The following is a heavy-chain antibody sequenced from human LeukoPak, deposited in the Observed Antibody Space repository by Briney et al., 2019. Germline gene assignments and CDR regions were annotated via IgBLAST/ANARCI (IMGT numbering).Heavy chain of an antibody. D-gene: IGHD1-26*01. CDR3: AKYGSGNYMHYYGMDV. CDR1: GFTFSRSG. CDR2: ISSDGSDQ. Sequence: PGGSLRLSCAASGFTFSRSGMHWVRQAPGKGLEWVAGISSDGSDQDHADSVKGRFTISRDNPKNTLYLQMNSLRAEDTAVYYCAKYGSGNYMHYYGMDVWGQGTTVTVSS. V-gene: IGHV3-30*18. J-gene: IGHJ6*02.